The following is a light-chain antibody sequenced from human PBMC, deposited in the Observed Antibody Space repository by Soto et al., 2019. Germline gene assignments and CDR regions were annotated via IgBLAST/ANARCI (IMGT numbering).Light chain of an antibody. CDR1: SSDVGGYNC. J-gene: IGLJ1*01. CDR2: EVS. CDR3: CSLTSSRTAV. V-gene: IGLV2-14*01. Sequence: QSVLTQPASVSGSPGQSIAISCTGSSSDVGGYNCVSWYQQHPGKAPKLMIFEVSNRPSGVSDRFSGSKSGNTASLTISGLQAEDEADYYCCSLTSSRTAVFGTGTKVTVL.